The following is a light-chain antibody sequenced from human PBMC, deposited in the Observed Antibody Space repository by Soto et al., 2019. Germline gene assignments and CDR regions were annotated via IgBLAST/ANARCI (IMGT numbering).Light chain of an antibody. J-gene: IGKJ5*01. CDR2: WAS. CDR1: QTVLYSSNNKNY. Sequence: DIVMTQSPDSLAVSLGERATINCKSSQTVLYSSNNKNYLAWYQQKPGQPPKLLIYWASTRESGVPDRFSGSGSGTDFTLTISGLQAEDVAVYYCQQYNNWPFSFGQGTRLEIK. V-gene: IGKV4-1*01. CDR3: QQYNNWPFS.